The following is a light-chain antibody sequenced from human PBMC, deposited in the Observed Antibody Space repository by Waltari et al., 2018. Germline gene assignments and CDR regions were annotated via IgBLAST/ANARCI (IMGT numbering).Light chain of an antibody. CDR1: QIVGTK. CDR2: GAS. J-gene: IGKJ1*01. CDR3: QQYNLWPWT. V-gene: IGKV3-15*01. Sequence: EIVMTQSPVTLSVSPGERATPSCRASQIVGTKLAWYQQKPGQAPRLLIYGASTRATGIAARFSGSGSGTEFTLTISSLQSEDFAIYYCQQYNLWPWTFDQGTKVDIK.